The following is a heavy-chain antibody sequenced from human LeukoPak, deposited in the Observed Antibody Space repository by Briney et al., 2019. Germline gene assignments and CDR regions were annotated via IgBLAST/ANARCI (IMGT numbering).Heavy chain of an antibody. CDR2: MNPNSGNT. D-gene: IGHD6-13*01. CDR3: ARGPYSSSWYFYYYGMDV. CDR1: GYTFTNYD. J-gene: IGHJ6*02. V-gene: IGHV1-8*01. Sequence: ASVKVSCKTSGYTFTNYDINWVRQATGQGLEWMGWMNPNSGNTGYAQKFQGRVTMTRNTSISTAYMELSSLRSEDTAVYYCARGPYSSSWYFYYYGMDVWGQGTTVTVSS.